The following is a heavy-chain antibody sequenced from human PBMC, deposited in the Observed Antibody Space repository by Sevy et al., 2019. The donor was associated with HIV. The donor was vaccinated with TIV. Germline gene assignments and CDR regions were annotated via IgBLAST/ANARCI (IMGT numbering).Heavy chain of an antibody. Sequence: ASVKVSCKTSGYTFTGYFIHWVRQAPGQGLEWMGWINPKSGGTNSAQKFQGRVTMTRDTSISTAYMELSRLRSDDTAVYYCAVVHNFDSVDYWGQGTLVTASS. V-gene: IGHV1-2*02. D-gene: IGHD3-22*01. J-gene: IGHJ4*02. CDR1: GYTFTGYF. CDR2: INPKSGGT. CDR3: AVVHNFDSVDY.